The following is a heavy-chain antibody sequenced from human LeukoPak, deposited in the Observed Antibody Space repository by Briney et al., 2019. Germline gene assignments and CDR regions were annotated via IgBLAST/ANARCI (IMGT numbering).Heavy chain of an antibody. CDR1: GYTFTSYG. D-gene: IGHD6-19*01. CDR2: ISTYNGNT. V-gene: IGHV1-18*01. Sequence: GASVKVSCKASGYTFTSYGISWVRQAPGQGLEWMGWISTYNGNTNYAQKLQGRVTMTTDTSTSTDYMELRSLRSDDTAVYYCARVPGYSSGWYLYYYYYYMDVWGKGTTVTVSS. J-gene: IGHJ6*03. CDR3: ARVPGYSSGWYLYYYYYYMDV.